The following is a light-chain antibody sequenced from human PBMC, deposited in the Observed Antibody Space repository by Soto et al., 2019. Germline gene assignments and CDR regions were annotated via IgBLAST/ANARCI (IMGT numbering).Light chain of an antibody. CDR2: EVS. CDR1: SSDVGGYNY. Sequence: QSVLTQPASVSGSPGQSITISSTGTSSDVGGYNYVSWYQQHPGKAPKLMIYEVSNRPSGVSNRFSGSKSGNTASLTISGLQAEDEADYYCSSYTSSSTIYVFGTGTKVTVL. CDR3: SSYTSSSTIYV. V-gene: IGLV2-14*01. J-gene: IGLJ1*01.